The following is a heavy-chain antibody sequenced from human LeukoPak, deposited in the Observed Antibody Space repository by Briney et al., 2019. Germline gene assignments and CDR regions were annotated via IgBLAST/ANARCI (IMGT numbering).Heavy chain of an antibody. CDR2: INHSGST. D-gene: IGHD6-13*01. CDR3: ARRGQQLARGRFDP. Sequence: SETLSLTCTVSGGSISSSSYYWGWIRQPPGKGLEWIGEINHSGSTNYNPSPKSRVTISVDTSKNQFSLKLSSVTAADTAVYFCARRGQQLARGRFDPWGQGTLVTVSS. V-gene: IGHV4-39*07. CDR1: GGSISSSSYY. J-gene: IGHJ5*02.